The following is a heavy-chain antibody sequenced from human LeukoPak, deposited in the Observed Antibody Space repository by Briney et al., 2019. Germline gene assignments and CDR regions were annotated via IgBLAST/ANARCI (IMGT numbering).Heavy chain of an antibody. CDR2: IYIGDST. CDR3: ARVTDGDYPDY. V-gene: IGHV3-66*01. CDR1: GFTVSSNY. Sequence: GGSLTPSCAASGFTVSSNYMTWVRQAPGKGLEWVSLIYIGDSTFYADSVKGRFTISRDSSKNTLYLQMNSLRGEDTAVYYCARVTDGDYPDYWGQGTLVTVSS. D-gene: IGHD4-17*01. J-gene: IGHJ4*02.